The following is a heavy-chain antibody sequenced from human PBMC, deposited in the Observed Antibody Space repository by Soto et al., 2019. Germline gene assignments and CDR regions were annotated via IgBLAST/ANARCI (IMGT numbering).Heavy chain of an antibody. CDR3: AGGGVRGVITRTRDYYAMDV. Sequence: GESLKISCKGSGYSFTSYWISWVRQMPGKGLEWMGRIDPSDSYTNYSPSFQGHVTISADKSISTAYLQWSSLKASDTAMYYCAGGGVRGVITRTRDYYAMDVWGQGTTVTVSS. J-gene: IGHJ6*02. CDR2: IDPSDSYT. D-gene: IGHD3-10*01. CDR1: GYSFTSYW. V-gene: IGHV5-10-1*01.